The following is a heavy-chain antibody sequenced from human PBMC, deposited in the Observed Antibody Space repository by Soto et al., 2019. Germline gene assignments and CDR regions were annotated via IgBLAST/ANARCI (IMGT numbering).Heavy chain of an antibody. CDR1: GFTFSSYW. CDR3: VRTSLVVAAATREDY. J-gene: IGHJ4*02. CDR2: INSDGSST. Sequence: EVQLVESGGGLVQPGESLRLSCAASGFTFSSYWMHWVRQAPGKGLVWVSRINSDGSSTSYAGSVKGRFTISRDNAKNTRYLQMNSLRAEETAVYYCVRTSLVVAAATREDYWGQGTLVTVSS. V-gene: IGHV3-74*01. D-gene: IGHD2-15*01.